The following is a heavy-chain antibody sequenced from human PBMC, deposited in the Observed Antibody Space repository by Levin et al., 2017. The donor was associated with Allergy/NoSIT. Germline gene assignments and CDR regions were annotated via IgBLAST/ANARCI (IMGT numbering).Heavy chain of an antibody. CDR1: GYTFTGYY. CDR3: AGPDPGGYFDWWEFDY. Sequence: ASVKVSCKASGYTFTGYYMHWVRQAPGQGLEWMGWINPNSGGTNYAQKFQGRVTMTRDTSISTAYMELSRLRSDDTAVYYCAGPDPGGYFDWWEFDYWGQGTLVTVSS. J-gene: IGHJ4*02. V-gene: IGHV1-2*02. D-gene: IGHD3-9*01. CDR2: INPNSGGT.